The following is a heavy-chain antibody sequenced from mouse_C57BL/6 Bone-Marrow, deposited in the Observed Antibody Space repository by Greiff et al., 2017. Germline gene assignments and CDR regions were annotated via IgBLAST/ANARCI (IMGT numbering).Heavy chain of an antibody. J-gene: IGHJ2*01. CDR3: GRRRWLLPLFDY. Sequence: QVQLQQPGAELVKPGASVKLSCKASGYTFTSYWMQWVKQRPGQGLEWIGEIDPSDSYTNYNQKFKGKATLTVDTSSSTAYMQLHSLTSEDSAVYYCGRRRWLLPLFDYWGQGTTLTVSS. CDR2: IDPSDSYT. D-gene: IGHD2-3*01. V-gene: IGHV1-50*01. CDR1: GYTFTSYW.